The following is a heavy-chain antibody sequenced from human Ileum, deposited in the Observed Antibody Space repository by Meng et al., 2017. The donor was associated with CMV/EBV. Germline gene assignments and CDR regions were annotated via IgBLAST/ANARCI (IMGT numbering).Heavy chain of an antibody. CDR1: GDFIRGGGFY. CDR3: ARGPGGDWFDP. D-gene: IGHD3-16*01. CDR2: IHFSGST. J-gene: IGHJ5*02. V-gene: IGHV4-30-4*01. Sequence: QVHLQESGPGLVETSKTLSLPCAVSGDFIRGGGFYWTWIRQPAGKALEWIGYIHFSGSTYYNPSLKSRVTISVDTAKNQFSLNLNSVTAADTAGYYCARGPGGDWFDPWGQGTLVTVSS.